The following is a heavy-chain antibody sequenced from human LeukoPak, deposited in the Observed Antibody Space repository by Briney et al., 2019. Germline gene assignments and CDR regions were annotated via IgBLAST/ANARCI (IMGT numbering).Heavy chain of an antibody. J-gene: IGHJ4*02. CDR3: AREVWQQLVQSYFDY. D-gene: IGHD6-13*01. CDR2: ISYDGSNK. Sequence: GGSLRLSCAASGFTFSSYAMHRVRQAPGKGLEWVAVISYDGSNKYYADSVRGRFTISRDNSKNTLYLQMNSLRAEDTAVYYCAREVWQQLVQSYFDYWGQGTLVTVSS. CDR1: GFTFSSYA. V-gene: IGHV3-30*04.